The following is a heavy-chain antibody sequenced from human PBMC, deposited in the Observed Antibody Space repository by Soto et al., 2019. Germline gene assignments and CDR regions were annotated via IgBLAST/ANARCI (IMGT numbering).Heavy chain of an antibody. D-gene: IGHD1-1*01. CDR2: ISPYNGTT. V-gene: IGHV1-18*04. CDR1: GYTFTTYG. CDR3: ARDGERDTGLNFYYYLHGMDA. Sequence: ASVEVYCKSSGYTFTTYGIIWVRQAPGQGLEWMGWISPYNGTTKYAEKFQGEMTMTTDTATSTAYMDLRSLRSDDTAVYYCARDGERDTGLNFYYYLHGMDAWGQGTRVTVSS. J-gene: IGHJ6*02.